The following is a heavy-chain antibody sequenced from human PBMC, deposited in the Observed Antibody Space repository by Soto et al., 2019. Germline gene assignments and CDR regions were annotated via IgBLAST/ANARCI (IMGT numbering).Heavy chain of an antibody. CDR3: ARGGEFWSGSNYYHYGMDV. CDR2: INPSGGST. V-gene: IGHV1-46*01. Sequence: VASVKVSFKASGYTFTSYYTHWVRQAPGQGLEWMGIINPSGGSTSYAQKFQGRVTMTRDTSTSTVYMELRSLRSEDTAVYYCARGGEFWSGSNYYHYGMDVWGQGTTVTVSS. CDR1: GYTFTSYY. J-gene: IGHJ6*02. D-gene: IGHD3-3*01.